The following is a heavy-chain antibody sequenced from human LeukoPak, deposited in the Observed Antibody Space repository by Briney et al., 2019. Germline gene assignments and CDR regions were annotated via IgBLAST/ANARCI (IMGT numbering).Heavy chain of an antibody. CDR3: SRCGYSGGWSCDH. Sequence: GASVTVSCTASGYTFTSHNIHWVRQAPGQRLEWMGWINTGNGFTKYSQRFQGRVTLTRDTSASTAYEELTSLSTEDTAIYYCSRCGYSGGWSCDHWGQGTLVTVSS. CDR2: INTGNGFT. CDR1: GYTFTSHN. D-gene: IGHD5-12*01. V-gene: IGHV1-3*04. J-gene: IGHJ5*02.